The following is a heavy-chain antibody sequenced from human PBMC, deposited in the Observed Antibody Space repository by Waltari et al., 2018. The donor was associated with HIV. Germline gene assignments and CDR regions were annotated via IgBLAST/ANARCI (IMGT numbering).Heavy chain of an antibody. V-gene: IGHV4-4*02. D-gene: IGHD3-10*01. Sequence: QVQLQESGPGLVKPSGTLSLTSGVSGGSISSNNWWSWVRQPPGKGLEWIGEIYHSGSTNYNPSLKSRVTISVDKSKNQFSLELSSVTAADTAVYYCARYGAMVRGVDYWGQGTLVTVSS. CDR2: IYHSGST. CDR1: GGSISSNNW. CDR3: ARYGAMVRGVDY. J-gene: IGHJ4*02.